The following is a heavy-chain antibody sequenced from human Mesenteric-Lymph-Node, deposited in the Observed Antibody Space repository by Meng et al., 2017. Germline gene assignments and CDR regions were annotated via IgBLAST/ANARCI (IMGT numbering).Heavy chain of an antibody. V-gene: IGHV7-4-1*02. CDR2: INTNTGKA. CDR1: GYTFTNYA. Sequence: ASVKVSCKSSGYTFTNYAINWVRQAPGEGLEWMGRINTNTGKATYAQDFTGRFVFSLDTSVTTAYLEISSLEAEDTATYYCARDMYSYGYYDYWGQGTLVTVSS. J-gene: IGHJ4*02. CDR3: ARDMYSYGYYDY. D-gene: IGHD5-18*01.